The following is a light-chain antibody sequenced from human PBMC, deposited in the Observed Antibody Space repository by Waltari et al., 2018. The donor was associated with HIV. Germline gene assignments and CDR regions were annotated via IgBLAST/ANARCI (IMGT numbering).Light chain of an antibody. CDR3: SSFTTSNYLL. V-gene: IGLV2-14*01. Sequence: QSALTQPASVSGSPGQSITVSCTGTSSDVGAYDFVSWYQQTPGTAPKLVMYEVSYRPSGISNRFSGSKSGNTASLTISGLQTEDEADYYCSSFTTSNYLLFGGGTKVTVL. J-gene: IGLJ2*01. CDR1: SSDVGAYDF. CDR2: EVS.